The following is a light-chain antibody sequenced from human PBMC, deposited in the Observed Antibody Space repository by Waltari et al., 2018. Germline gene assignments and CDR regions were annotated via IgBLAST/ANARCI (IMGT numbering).Light chain of an antibody. V-gene: IGLV4-69*01. J-gene: IGLJ3*02. CDR2: VTSDGSL. Sequence: QPPEKGPRYLMNVTSDGSLNKGVGIPVRFSGSSSGAERYLTIASLQSEDEADYYCQTGGHGTWVFGGGTRLTVL. CDR3: QTGGHGTWV.